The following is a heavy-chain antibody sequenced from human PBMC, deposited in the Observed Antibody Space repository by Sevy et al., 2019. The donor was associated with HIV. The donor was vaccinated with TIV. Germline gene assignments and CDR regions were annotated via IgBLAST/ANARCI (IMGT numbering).Heavy chain of an antibody. D-gene: IGHD5-12*01. Sequence: ASVKVSCKASGGTFSSYAISWVRQAPGQGLEWMGRIIPIFGTANYAQKFQGRVTITADESTSTAYMELSSLRSEDTAVYYCARLEGGYSGYDPDPRIDYWGQGTLVTVSS. V-gene: IGHV1-69*13. J-gene: IGHJ4*02. CDR3: ARLEGGYSGYDPDPRIDY. CDR2: IIPIFGTA. CDR1: GGTFSSYA.